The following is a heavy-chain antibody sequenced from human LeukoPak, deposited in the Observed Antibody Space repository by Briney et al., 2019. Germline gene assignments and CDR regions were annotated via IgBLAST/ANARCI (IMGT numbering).Heavy chain of an antibody. CDR2: IYYSGST. Sequence: SETLSLTCTVSGGSISSGGYYWSWIRQPPGKGLEWIGSIYYSGSTYYNPSLKSRVTISVDTSKNQFSLKLSSVTAADTAVYYCARQIAVAKDYWGQGTLVTVSS. J-gene: IGHJ4*02. CDR1: GGSISSGGYY. V-gene: IGHV4-39*01. CDR3: ARQIAVAKDY. D-gene: IGHD6-13*01.